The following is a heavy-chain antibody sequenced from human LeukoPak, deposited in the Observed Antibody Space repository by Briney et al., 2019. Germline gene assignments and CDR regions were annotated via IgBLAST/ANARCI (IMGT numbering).Heavy chain of an antibody. CDR3: AKDQSGYYRPFHS. D-gene: IGHD3-22*01. V-gene: IGHV3-23*01. J-gene: IGHJ4*02. Sequence: PGGSLRLSCAASGFTFSSYAMSWVRQAPGKGLEWVSAISGSGSSTYYADSVKGRFTISRDNSHNTLYLQMNSLGAEDTAIYYCAKDQSGYYRPFHSWGQGTLVTVSS. CDR1: GFTFSSYA. CDR2: ISGSGSST.